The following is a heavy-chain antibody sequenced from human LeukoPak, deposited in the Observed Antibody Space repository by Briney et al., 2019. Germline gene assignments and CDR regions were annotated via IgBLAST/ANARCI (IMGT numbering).Heavy chain of an antibody. D-gene: IGHD3-10*01. CDR3: ARASRGGSSGPGSYFNNWFDP. V-gene: IGHV1-69*13. CDR1: RGTFSSYA. CDR2: IIPILGTV. Sequence: SVKVSCRAARGTFSSYAISWVRQAPGQGLEWMGGIIPILGTVRNAQRCQGRVTITADESTSTAYMELSSLRSEDTAVYYCARASRGGSSGPGSYFNNWFDPWGQGTLVTVSS. J-gene: IGHJ5*02.